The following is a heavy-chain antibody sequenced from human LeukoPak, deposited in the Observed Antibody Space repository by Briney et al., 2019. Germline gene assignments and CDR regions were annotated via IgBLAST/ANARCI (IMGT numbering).Heavy chain of an antibody. CDR2: ISFCGSP. Sequence: PSETLSLTCTVSGGPISSYCWSWIRQPPGQGLDLVACISFCGSPKYNHSLKIRDTVSVSRSKNQLSLKLSSVTAADTAVYYCAREPGFDSSGYLNWFDPWGQGTLVTVSS. CDR3: AREPGFDSSGYLNWFDP. J-gene: IGHJ5*02. V-gene: IGHV4-59*01. CDR1: GGPISSYC. D-gene: IGHD3-22*01.